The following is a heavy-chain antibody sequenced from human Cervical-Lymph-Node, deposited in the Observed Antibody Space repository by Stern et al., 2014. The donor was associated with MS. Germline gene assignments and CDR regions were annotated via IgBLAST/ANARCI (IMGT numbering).Heavy chain of an antibody. V-gene: IGHV1-24*01. CDR1: GYSLTELS. J-gene: IGHJ4*02. CDR3: ALQYGSFDY. CDR2: FDPEDGVA. D-gene: IGHD4-17*01. Sequence: QVQLQQSGADVKKPGASVKISCKVSGYSLTELSMHWVRQAPGKGLEWMGGFDPEDGVAVYSEKFQDRVIMTEDTSTDTAYMELSSLRSEDTAVYYCALQYGSFDYWGQGTLVTVSS.